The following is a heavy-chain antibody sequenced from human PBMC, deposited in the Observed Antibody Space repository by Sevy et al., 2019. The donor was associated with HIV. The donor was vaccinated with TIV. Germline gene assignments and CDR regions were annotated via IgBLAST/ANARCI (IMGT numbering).Heavy chain of an antibody. CDR2: IIPIFGTA. D-gene: IGHD6-19*01. CDR3: ARAVAGHSHYFDY. CDR1: GGTFSSYA. J-gene: IGHJ4*02. Sequence: ASVKVSCKASGGTFSSYAFSWVRQAPGQGLEWMGGIIPIFGTANYAQKFQGRVTITADESTSTAYMELSSLRSEDTAVYYCARAVAGHSHYFDYWGQGTLVTVSS. V-gene: IGHV1-69*13.